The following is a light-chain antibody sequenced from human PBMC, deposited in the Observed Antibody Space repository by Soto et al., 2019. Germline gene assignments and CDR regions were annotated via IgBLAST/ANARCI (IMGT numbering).Light chain of an antibody. Sequence: QSVLTQPPSVSGAPGQRVTISCTGSSSNIGAGYDVHWYQQLPGTAPKLLIYGNSNRPSGVPDRFSGSKSGTSASLAITGLQAEDEADYYCQSYDSRRSGFVVFGGGTKVTVL. CDR2: GNS. CDR3: QSYDSRRSGFVV. CDR1: SSNIGAGYD. V-gene: IGLV1-40*01. J-gene: IGLJ2*01.